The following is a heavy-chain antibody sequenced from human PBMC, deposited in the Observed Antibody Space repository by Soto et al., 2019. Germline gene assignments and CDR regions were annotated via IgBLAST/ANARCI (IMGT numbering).Heavy chain of an antibody. CDR3: ANSGFSFYFEY. V-gene: IGHV3-30*18. Sequence: QVQLVESGGGVVQPGRSLSLSCAASGFTFSSYGMHWVRQAPGKGLEWVVAISYDGTNKYFGDSVKGRFTISRDNSKNSLYLQMNSLRAEDPAVYYCANSGFSFYFEYWGQGTLVIVSS. CDR2: ISYDGTNK. CDR1: GFTFSSYG. J-gene: IGHJ4*02. D-gene: IGHD1-26*01.